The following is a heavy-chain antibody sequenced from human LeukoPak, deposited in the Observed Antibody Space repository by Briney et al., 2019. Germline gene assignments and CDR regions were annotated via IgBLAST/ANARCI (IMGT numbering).Heavy chain of an antibody. CDR2: IYYSGST. Sequence: SETLSLTCTVSGGSISSYYWSWIRQPPGKGLEWIGYIYYSGSTNYNPSLKSRVTISVDTSKNQFSLKLSPVTAADTAVYYCARDSRGYSSSGWFDPWGQGTLVTVSS. CDR3: ARDSRGYSSSGWFDP. J-gene: IGHJ5*02. CDR1: GGSISSYY. D-gene: IGHD6-13*01. V-gene: IGHV4-59*01.